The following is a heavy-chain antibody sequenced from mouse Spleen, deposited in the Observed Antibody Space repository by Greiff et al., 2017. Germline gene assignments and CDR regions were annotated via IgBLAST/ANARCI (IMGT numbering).Heavy chain of an antibody. CDR1: GYTFTSYW. CDR2: IDPSDSYT. V-gene: IGHV1-59*01. D-gene: IGHD1-1*02. J-gene: IGHJ3*01. CDR3: ASLGGRAY. Sequence: QVQLQQPGAELVRPGTSVKLSCKASGYTFTSYWMHWVKQRPGQGLEWIGVIDPSDSYTNYNQKFKGKATLTVDTSSSTAYMQLSSLTSEDSAVYYCASLGGRAYWGQGTLVTVSA.